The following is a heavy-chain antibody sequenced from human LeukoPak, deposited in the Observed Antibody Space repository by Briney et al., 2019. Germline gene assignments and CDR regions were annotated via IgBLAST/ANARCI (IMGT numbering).Heavy chain of an antibody. D-gene: IGHD5-12*01. CDR3: ARAPRVYSGYVGAQSDY. Sequence: GGSLRLSCAASGFSFSSYSMNWVRRAPGKGLEWVSFISSSSSSIYYADSVKGRFTISRDNAKNSLYLQMNSLRDEDTAVYYCARAPRVYSGYVGAQSDYWGQGTPVTVSS. J-gene: IGHJ4*02. CDR1: GFSFSSYS. V-gene: IGHV3-48*02. CDR2: ISSSSSSI.